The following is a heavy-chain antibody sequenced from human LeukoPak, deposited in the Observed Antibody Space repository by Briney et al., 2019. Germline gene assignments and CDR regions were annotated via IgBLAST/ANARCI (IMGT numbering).Heavy chain of an antibody. Sequence: SQTLSLTCAISGDSVSSNSAAWNWTRQSPSRDLEWLGRTYYRSKWYYDYAVAVKSRISINPDTSKNQFSLQLSSVTPEDTAVYYCARDPVGGSTIFDYWGQGTLVTVSS. V-gene: IGHV6-1*01. J-gene: IGHJ4*02. CDR2: TYYRSKWYY. CDR1: GDSVSSNSAA. D-gene: IGHD1-26*01. CDR3: ARDPVGGSTIFDY.